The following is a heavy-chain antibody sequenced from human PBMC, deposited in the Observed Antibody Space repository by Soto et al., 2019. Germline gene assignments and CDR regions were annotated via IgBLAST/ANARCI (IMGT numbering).Heavy chain of an antibody. Sequence: SETLSLTCAVYGGSFIGYYWSWIRQPPWKGLEWIGEINHSGSTNYNPSLKSRVTISVDTSKNQFSLKLSSVTAADTAVYYCARGIPSYYYDSSGYHLTYAFDIWGQGTMVT. CDR3: ARGIPSYYYDSSGYHLTYAFDI. V-gene: IGHV4-34*01. CDR1: GGSFIGYY. CDR2: INHSGST. J-gene: IGHJ3*02. D-gene: IGHD3-22*01.